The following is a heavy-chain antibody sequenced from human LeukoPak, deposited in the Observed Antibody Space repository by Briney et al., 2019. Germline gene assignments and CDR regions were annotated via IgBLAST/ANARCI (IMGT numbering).Heavy chain of an antibody. J-gene: IGHJ4*02. CDR1: GYSISSAYY. Sequence: SETLSLTCSVSGYSISSAYYWGWIRQPPGKGLEWIGYIYYSGSTNYNPSLKSRVTISVDRLKNQFSLKLRSVIAADTAVYYCARVGWELLGPFDHWGQGTLVTVSS. CDR2: IYYSGST. CDR3: ARVGWELLGPFDH. V-gene: IGHV4-38-2*02. D-gene: IGHD1-26*01.